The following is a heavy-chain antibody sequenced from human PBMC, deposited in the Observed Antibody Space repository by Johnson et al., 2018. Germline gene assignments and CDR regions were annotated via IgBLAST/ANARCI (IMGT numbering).Heavy chain of an antibody. V-gene: IGHV3-33*01. Sequence: VQLVESGGGVVQPGRSLRLSCAASGFTFGSYGMHWVRQAPGKGLEWVAVIWYDGSNKYYADSVKGRFTISRDNSKNTLYLQMNSLRAEDTAVYYCAREGSTTAGGPEAFDIWGQGTMVTVSS. CDR2: IWYDGSNK. CDR3: AREGSTTAGGPEAFDI. CDR1: GFTFGSYG. J-gene: IGHJ3*02. D-gene: IGHD2-2*01.